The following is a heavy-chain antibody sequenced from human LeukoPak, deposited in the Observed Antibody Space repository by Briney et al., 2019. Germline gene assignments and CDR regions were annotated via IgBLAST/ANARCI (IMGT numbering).Heavy chain of an antibody. Sequence: PGGSLRLSCAASGFTFSSYWMSWVRQAPGKGLEWVANIKQDGSEKYYVDSVRGRFTISRDNAKNSLYLQMNSLRAEDTAVYYCARVDTAIERPKGPYYYYYYMDVWGKGTTVTVSS. CDR3: ARVDTAIERPKGPYYYYYYMDV. J-gene: IGHJ6*03. CDR1: GFTFSSYW. CDR2: IKQDGSEK. V-gene: IGHV3-7*01. D-gene: IGHD5-18*01.